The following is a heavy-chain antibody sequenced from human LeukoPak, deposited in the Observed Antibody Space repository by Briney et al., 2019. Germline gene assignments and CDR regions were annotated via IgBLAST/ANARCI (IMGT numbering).Heavy chain of an antibody. CDR3: ARDAIQLWFASVSYFAY. J-gene: IGHJ4*02. CDR1: GFTFSSYG. D-gene: IGHD5-18*01. CDR2: ISYDGNNK. Sequence: GGSLRLSCAASGFTFSSYGIHWVRQAPGKGLEWVAVISYDGNNKYYADSVKGRFTISRDNSKNTLYLQMNSLRAEDTAVYYCARDAIQLWFASVSYFAYWGQGTLVTVSS. V-gene: IGHV3-30*03.